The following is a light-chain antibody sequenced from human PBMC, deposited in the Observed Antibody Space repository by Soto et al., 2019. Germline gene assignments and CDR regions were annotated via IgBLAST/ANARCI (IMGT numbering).Light chain of an antibody. V-gene: IGKV1-9*01. J-gene: IGKJ3*01. CDR3: QQLNSYPRT. CDR1: QGITTS. Sequence: IPLTQSPSSLSASVGDRVTITCRASQGITTSLAWYQQKPRKAPKLLIYAASTLQSGVPSRFSGSGSGTDFSLTISSLQPEDFATYYCQQLNSYPRTFGPGTKVDIK. CDR2: AAS.